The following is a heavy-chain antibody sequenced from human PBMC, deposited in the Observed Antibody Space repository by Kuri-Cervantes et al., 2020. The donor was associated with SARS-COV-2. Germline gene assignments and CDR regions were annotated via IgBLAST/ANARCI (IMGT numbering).Heavy chain of an antibody. Sequence: GESLKISCAVSGFTVSRNYMSWVRQAPGKGLEWVSIIYRGGTTYYADSVEGRFTISRDISKDTVYLQMDTLRAEDTAVYYCARHRDFWNDGMDVWGQGTTVTVSS. J-gene: IGHJ6*02. CDR3: ARHRDFWNDGMDV. V-gene: IGHV3-53*01. D-gene: IGHD3-3*01. CDR2: IYRGGTT. CDR1: GFTVSRNY.